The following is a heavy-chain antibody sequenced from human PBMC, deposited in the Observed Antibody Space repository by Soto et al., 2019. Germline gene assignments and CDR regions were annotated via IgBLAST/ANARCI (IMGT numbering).Heavy chain of an antibody. V-gene: IGHV4-39*01. CDR2: IYYSGST. J-gene: IGHJ4*02. CDR1: GGSISSSSYY. CDR3: ARHEREDIVLMVYAMVDY. Sequence: SETLSLTCTVSGGSISSSSYYWGWIRQPPGKGLEWIGSIYYSGSTYYSPSLKSRVTISVDTSKNQFSLKLSSVTAADTAVYYCARHEREDIVLMVYAMVDYWGQGTLVTVSS. D-gene: IGHD2-8*01.